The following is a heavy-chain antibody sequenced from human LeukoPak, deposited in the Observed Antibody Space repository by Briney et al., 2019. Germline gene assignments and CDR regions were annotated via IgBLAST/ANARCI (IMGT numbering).Heavy chain of an antibody. D-gene: IGHD4-17*01. CDR1: GYTFTSYW. Sequence: GESLKISCKASGYTFTSYWIAWVRQMPGKGLEWMGIIYPGDSDTRYSPSFQGPVTISADKSISSAYLQWSSLKASDTATYYCARLDFGDSGSEYFDYWGQGTLVTVSS. J-gene: IGHJ4*02. V-gene: IGHV5-51*01. CDR2: IYPGDSDT. CDR3: ARLDFGDSGSEYFDY.